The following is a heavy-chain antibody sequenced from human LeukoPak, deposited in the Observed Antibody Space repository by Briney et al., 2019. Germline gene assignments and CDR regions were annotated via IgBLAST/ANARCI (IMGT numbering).Heavy chain of an antibody. V-gene: IGHV3-15*01. J-gene: IGHJ4*02. CDR2: IKSKTDGGTT. CDR1: GFTFRNAW. Sequence: PGGSLRLSCAAPGFTFRNAWMSWVRQAPGKGLEWVGRIKSKTDGGTTDYAAPVKGRFTISRDDSKNTLYLQMNSLKTEDTAVYYCTTEGYYGDYDIDYWGQGTLVTVSS. D-gene: IGHD4-17*01. CDR3: TTEGYYGDYDIDY.